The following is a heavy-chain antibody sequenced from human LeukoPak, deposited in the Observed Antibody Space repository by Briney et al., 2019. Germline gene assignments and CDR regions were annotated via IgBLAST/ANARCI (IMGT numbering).Heavy chain of an antibody. CDR2: MYRTGST. CDR1: GGSISSYY. D-gene: IGHD4-17*01. V-gene: IGHV4-59*01. J-gene: IGHJ4*02. CDR3: TRTSASTAIDY. Sequence: SETLSLTCTVSGGSISSYYWSWIRQPPGRGLEWIGYMYRTGSTNYNPSLKSRVTITPDTSKNQFSLKLSSVTAADTAVYYCTRTSASTAIDYWGPGTLVTVST.